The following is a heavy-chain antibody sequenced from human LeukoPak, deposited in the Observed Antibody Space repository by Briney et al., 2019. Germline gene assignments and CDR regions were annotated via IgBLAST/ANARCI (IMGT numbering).Heavy chain of an antibody. J-gene: IGHJ4*02. CDR1: GGSISSGGYY. D-gene: IGHD3-22*01. CDR3: ARASYYYDSSGYYYFDY. CDR2: IYYSGST. Sequence: SQTLSLTCTVSGGSISSGGYYWSWIRQHPGKGLEWIGYIYYSGSTYYNPSLKSRVTISVDTSKNQFSLRLSSVTAADTAVYYCARASYYYDSSGYYYFDYWGQGTLVTVSS. V-gene: IGHV4-31*03.